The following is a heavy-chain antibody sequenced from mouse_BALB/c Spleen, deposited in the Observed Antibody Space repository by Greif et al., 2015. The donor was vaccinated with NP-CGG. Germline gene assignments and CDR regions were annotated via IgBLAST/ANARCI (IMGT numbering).Heavy chain of an antibody. CDR2: ISTYYGDA. V-gene: IGHV1S137*01. CDR3: ARSHDYYFDV. CDR1: GYTFTDYA. D-gene: IGHD2-4*01. Sequence: VQLQQSGAELVRPGVSVKISCKGSGYTFTDYAMHWVKQSHAKSLEWIGVISTYYGDASYNQKFKGKATMTVDKSSSTAYMELARLTSEDSAIYYCARSHDYYFDVWGAGTTVTVSS. J-gene: IGHJ1*01.